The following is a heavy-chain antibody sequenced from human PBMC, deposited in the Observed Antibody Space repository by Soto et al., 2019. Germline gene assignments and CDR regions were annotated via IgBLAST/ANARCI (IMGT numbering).Heavy chain of an antibody. V-gene: IGHV4-34*01. J-gene: IGHJ4*02. Sequence: QVQPQQWDARLLKPSETLSLSCAVYGGSFSGYDWSWIRQTPGKGLEWIGEINHSGSTNYNPSLQSRGTISVDMSNNQFSLNLNSVTAADTAVYYCARARVGFNYWGQGTLVTVSS. CDR3: ARARVGFNY. CDR2: INHSGST. CDR1: GGSFSGYD.